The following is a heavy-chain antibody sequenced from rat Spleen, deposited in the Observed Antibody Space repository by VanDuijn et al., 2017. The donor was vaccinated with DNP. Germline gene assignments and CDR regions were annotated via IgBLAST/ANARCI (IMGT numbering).Heavy chain of an antibody. Sequence: QVQLTESGPGLVQSSETLSLTCTVSGFSLTGYSVYWVRQPSGKGLEWMGRMRYNGDTSYNSALKSRLSISRDTSKSQVFLKMNSLQTEDTAIYYCTRDQGSSSYYAMDAWGQGTSVTVSS. J-gene: IGHJ4*01. CDR2: MRYNGDT. CDR3: TRDQGSSSYYAMDA. CDR1: GFSLTGYS. D-gene: IGHD1-2*01. V-gene: IGHV2-8*01.